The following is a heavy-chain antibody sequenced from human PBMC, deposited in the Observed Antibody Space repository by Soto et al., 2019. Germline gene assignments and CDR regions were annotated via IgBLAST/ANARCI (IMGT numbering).Heavy chain of an antibody. J-gene: IGHJ6*02. CDR1: GNTFSRYS. D-gene: IGHD2-15*01. V-gene: IGHV1-69*17. CDR3: ARDWGYCSGGSCYSDYYYGMDV. Sequence: QVQLVQSGAEVKKPGSSVKVSCKASGNTFSRYSITWVRQAPGQGLEWMGGIIPIFGMTNYAQKFQGRVTITADKSTGTAYMELSSLRSEDTAVYYCARDWGYCSGGSCYSDYYYGMDVWGQGTTVTVSS. CDR2: IIPIFGMT.